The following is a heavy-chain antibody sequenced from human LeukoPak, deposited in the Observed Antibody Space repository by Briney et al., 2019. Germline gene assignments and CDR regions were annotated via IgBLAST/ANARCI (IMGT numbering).Heavy chain of an antibody. V-gene: IGHV1-2*02. Sequence: ASVTVSCKASEYTFTRCYMHWVGPAPGQGLEWMGWINPNNGGTNYAQKFQGRVTMTRDTSISTAYMELIGLRSDDTAVYYCAGGYFDSSGYRTAVVFDYWGQGTLVTVSS. CDR1: EYTFTRCY. D-gene: IGHD3-22*01. J-gene: IGHJ4*02. CDR2: INPNNGGT. CDR3: AGGYFDSSGYRTAVVFDY.